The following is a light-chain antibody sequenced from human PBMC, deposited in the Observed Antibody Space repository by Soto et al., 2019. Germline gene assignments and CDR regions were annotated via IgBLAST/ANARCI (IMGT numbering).Light chain of an antibody. CDR2: NNN. CDR1: GTNIGINT. Sequence: QSVLTQPPSASGTPGQRVTISCSGSGTNIGINTVNWYQQLPGTAPKLLIYNNNQRSSGVSDRFSGSKSGASASLAISGLHSEDEGHYFCAAWDDSRNGPQVGGGTQLTVL. J-gene: IGLJ2*01. V-gene: IGLV1-44*01. CDR3: AAWDDSRNGPQ.